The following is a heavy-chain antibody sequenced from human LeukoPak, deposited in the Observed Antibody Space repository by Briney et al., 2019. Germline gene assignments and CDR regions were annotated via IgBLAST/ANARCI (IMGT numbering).Heavy chain of an antibody. J-gene: IGHJ4*02. V-gene: IGHV1-8*03. CDR2: MNPKSGDT. CDR3: AKDLSFGSGTYYFDY. CDR1: GYSFTNYD. D-gene: IGHD3-10*01. Sequence: ASVKVPCKASGYSFTNYDINWVRQATGQGLEWMGWMNPKSGDTGYSQKFQGRVFITRDTSINTAYMELSSLGSDDTAVYYCAKDLSFGSGTYYFDYWGQGTLVTVSS.